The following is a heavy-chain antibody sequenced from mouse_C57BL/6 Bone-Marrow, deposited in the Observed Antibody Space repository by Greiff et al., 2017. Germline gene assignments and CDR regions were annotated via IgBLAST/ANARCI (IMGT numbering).Heavy chain of an antibody. CDR2: IDPSDSET. CDR3: AYYSNYEGYFDV. V-gene: IGHV1-52*01. D-gene: IGHD2-5*01. J-gene: IGHJ1*03. Sequence: QVQLQQPGAELVRPGSSVKLSWKASGYTFTSYWMHWVKQRPIQGLEWIGNIDPSDSETHYNQKFKDKATLTVDKSSSTAYMQLSSLTSEDSAVYYCAYYSNYEGYFDVWGTGTTVTVSS. CDR1: GYTFTSYW.